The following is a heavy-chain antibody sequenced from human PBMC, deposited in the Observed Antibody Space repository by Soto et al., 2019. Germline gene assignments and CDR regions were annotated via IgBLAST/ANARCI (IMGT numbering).Heavy chain of an antibody. CDR3: AETYYYDDNPYYWAWYFDL. CDR2: ISSNSRFR. Sequence: EVQLVESGGRLVKPGGSLRLSCEASGGTFSTSGMSWVRQAPGKGLEWVSFISSNSRFRYYADSVKGRFTISRDNVNNSLYLQMTSLRAEDTAVYYCAETYYYDDNPYYWAWYFDLWGRGTLVTVSS. V-gene: IGHV3-21*01. CDR1: GGTFSTSG. J-gene: IGHJ2*01. D-gene: IGHD3-22*01.